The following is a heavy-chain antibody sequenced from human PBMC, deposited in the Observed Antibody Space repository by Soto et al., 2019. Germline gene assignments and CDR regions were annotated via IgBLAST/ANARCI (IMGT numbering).Heavy chain of an antibody. CDR2: IIPIFGTA. CDR1: GGTFSSYA. J-gene: IGHJ4*02. D-gene: IGHD2-15*01. V-gene: IGHV1-69*01. CDR3: ARVVVVPAGAFDY. Sequence: VKVSCKASGGTFSSYAISWVRQAPGQGLEWMGGIIPIFGTANYAQKFQGRVTITADESTSTAYMELSSLRSEDTAVYYCARVVVVPAGAFDYWGQGTLVTVSS.